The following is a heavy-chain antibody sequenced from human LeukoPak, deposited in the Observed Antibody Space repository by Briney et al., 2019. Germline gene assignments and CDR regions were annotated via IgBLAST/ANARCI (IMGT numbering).Heavy chain of an antibody. J-gene: IGHJ4*02. CDR2: IYYSGST. CDR3: ARDRWNTATRYYFDY. CDR1: GGSISSGGYY. D-gene: IGHD5-18*01. Sequence: SQTLSLTCTVSGGSISSGGYYWSWIRQHPGKGLEWIGYIYYSGSTYYNPSLRSRVTISVDTSKNQFSLKLSSVTAADTAVYYCARDRWNTATRYYFDYWGQGTLVTVSS. V-gene: IGHV4-31*03.